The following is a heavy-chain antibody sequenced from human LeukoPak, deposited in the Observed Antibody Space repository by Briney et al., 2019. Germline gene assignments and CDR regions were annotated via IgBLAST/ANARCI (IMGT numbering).Heavy chain of an antibody. D-gene: IGHD3-22*01. CDR1: GFTFSSYW. V-gene: IGHV3-74*01. CDR2: INSDGSST. Sequence: PGGSLRLSCAASGFTFSSYWMHWVRQAPGKGLVWVSRINSDGSSTSYADSVKGRFTISRDNAKNTLYLQMTSLRAEDTAVYYCGRVYYDSSGYLPFDYWGQGTLVTVSS. J-gene: IGHJ4*02. CDR3: GRVYYDSSGYLPFDY.